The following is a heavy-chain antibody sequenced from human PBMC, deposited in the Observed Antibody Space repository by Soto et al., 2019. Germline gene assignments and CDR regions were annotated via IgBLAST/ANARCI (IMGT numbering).Heavy chain of an antibody. CDR2: IYYSGST. D-gene: IGHD5-12*01. J-gene: IGHJ4*02. V-gene: IGHV4-31*03. CDR3: ARGALLNRDGYSY. CDR1: CGSISSGGYY. Sequence: QVQLQESGPGLVKPSQTLSLTCTVSCGSISSGGYYCSWIRQHPGKGLEWIGYIYYSGSTYYNPSLKSRVTISVDPSKNQFSLKLSSVTAADTAVYYCARGALLNRDGYSYWGQGTLVTVSS.